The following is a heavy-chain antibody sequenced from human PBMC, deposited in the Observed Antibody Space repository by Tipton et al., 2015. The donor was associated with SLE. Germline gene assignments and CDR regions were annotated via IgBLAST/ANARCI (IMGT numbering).Heavy chain of an antibody. D-gene: IGHD2-8*02. CDR2: INHSGST. Sequence: TLSLTCAVYGGSFSGYYWSWIRQPPGKGLEWIGEINHSGSTNYNPSLKSRVTISVDTSKNQFSLKLSSVTAADTAVYYCAGVLGYCSGAVCYYYYGMDVWGQGTTVTVSS. CDR3: AGVLGYCSGAVCYYYYGMDV. V-gene: IGHV4-34*01. CDR1: GGSFSGYY. J-gene: IGHJ6*02.